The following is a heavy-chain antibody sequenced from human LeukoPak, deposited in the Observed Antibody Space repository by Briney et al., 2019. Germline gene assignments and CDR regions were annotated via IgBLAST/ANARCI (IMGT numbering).Heavy chain of an antibody. D-gene: IGHD3-10*01. Sequence: GGSLRLSCAASGFTFSNYWMSWVRQAPGKGLEWVAVISYDGGKTYYADSVKGRFTISRDNSKNTLYLQMNSLRAEDTAVYYCAKVSDGEGYWGQGTLVTVSS. V-gene: IGHV3-30*18. CDR1: GFTFSNYW. CDR3: AKVSDGEGY. J-gene: IGHJ4*02. CDR2: ISYDGGKT.